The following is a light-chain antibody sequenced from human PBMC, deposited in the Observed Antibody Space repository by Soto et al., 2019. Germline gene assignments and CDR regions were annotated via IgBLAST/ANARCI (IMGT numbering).Light chain of an antibody. Sequence: QSALTQPASVSGSPGQSITISCTGSSSDIGGYNYVSWYQHHPGKAPKLMIHEVTNRPSGVSNRFSGSKSGNTASLTISGLQAXXXADYYCNSFTRSNTVVFGGGTKLTV. CDR2: EVT. CDR3: NSFTRSNTVV. V-gene: IGLV2-14*01. J-gene: IGLJ2*01. CDR1: SSDIGGYNY.